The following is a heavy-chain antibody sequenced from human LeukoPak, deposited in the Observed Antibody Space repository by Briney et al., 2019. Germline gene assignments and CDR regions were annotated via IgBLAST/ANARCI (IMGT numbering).Heavy chain of an antibody. D-gene: IGHD4-17*01. CDR2: IYPNSGGT. V-gene: IGHV1-2*02. J-gene: IGHJ4*02. CDR1: GYTFTGYY. Sequence: AASVKVSFKASGYTFTGYYIHWVRQAPGQGLEWMGWIYPNSGGTNYAQKFQGRVTMTGDTSISTAYMDLRRLKFDDTAVYYCASSPGFGDYGLDHWGQGTLVTVSA. CDR3: ASSPGFGDYGLDH.